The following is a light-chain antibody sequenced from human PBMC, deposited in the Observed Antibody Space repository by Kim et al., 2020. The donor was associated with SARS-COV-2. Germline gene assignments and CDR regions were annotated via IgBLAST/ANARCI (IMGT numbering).Light chain of an antibody. J-gene: IGKJ1*01. V-gene: IGKV3D-7*01. Sequence: SPGERATLSCTASQSVSSSCLSWKQQKPGQAPRLLIYGASTRATGIAARFGGSGSETVFTLTISSLQPEDFAVYYCQQDYNLPWTFGQGTKVDIK. CDR3: QQDYNLPWT. CDR1: QSVSSSC. CDR2: GAS.